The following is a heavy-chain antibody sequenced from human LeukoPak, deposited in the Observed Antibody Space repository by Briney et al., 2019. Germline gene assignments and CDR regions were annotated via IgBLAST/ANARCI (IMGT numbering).Heavy chain of an antibody. J-gene: IGHJ4*02. V-gene: IGHV3-74*01. Sequence: PGGSLRLSCAASGFTFSSYRMNWVRQAPGKGLVWVSRMNSDGSITSYADSVRGRFTISRDNAKNTLYLQMNSLRAEDTALYYCARDYGSGRFIDYWGQGTLVTVSS. CDR1: GFTFSSYR. D-gene: IGHD3-10*01. CDR2: MNSDGSIT. CDR3: ARDYGSGRFIDY.